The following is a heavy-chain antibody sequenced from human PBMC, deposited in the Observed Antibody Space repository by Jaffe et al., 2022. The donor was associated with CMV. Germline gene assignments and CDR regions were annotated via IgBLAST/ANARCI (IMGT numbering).Heavy chain of an antibody. CDR2: ISSSSSYI. D-gene: IGHD3-22*01. V-gene: IGHV3-21*01. Sequence: EVQLVESGGGLVKPGGSLRLSCAASGFTFSSYSMNWVRQAPGKGLEWVSSISSSSSYIYYADSVKGRFTISRDNAKNSLYLQMNSLRAEDTAVYYCARDVVDYYDSSGYQSWGQGTLVTVSS. J-gene: IGHJ5*02. CDR1: GFTFSSYS. CDR3: ARDVVDYYDSSGYQS.